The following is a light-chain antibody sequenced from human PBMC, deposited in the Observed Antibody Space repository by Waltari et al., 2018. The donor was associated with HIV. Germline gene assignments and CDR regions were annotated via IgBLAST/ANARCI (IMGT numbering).Light chain of an antibody. V-gene: IGLV2-23*02. J-gene: IGLJ2*01. CDR1: SSDVGGYNY. Sequence: QSALTQPASVSGSPGQSITISCTGTSSDVGGYNYVSWYQQHPGNAPKLMIYAVTKRPSGVSNRVSGSKSGNTAALTISGLQAEDEADYYCCSYAGSSTFAVFGGGTKLTVL. CDR3: CSYAGSSTFAV. CDR2: AVT.